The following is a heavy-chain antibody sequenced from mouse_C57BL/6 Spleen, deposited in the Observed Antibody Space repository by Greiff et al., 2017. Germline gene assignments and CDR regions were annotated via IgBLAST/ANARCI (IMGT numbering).Heavy chain of an antibody. CDR1: GYTFTSYW. J-gene: IGHJ2*01. V-gene: IGHV1-61*01. D-gene: IGHD2-2*01. CDR3: ARRETSTMVTTFDY. CDR2: LYPSDSET. Sequence: QVQLQQPGAELVRPGSSVKLSCKASGYTFTSYWMDWVKQRPGQGLEWIGNLYPSDSETHYNQNFKDKATLTVDKSSSPAYMQLSSLTSEVSAVYYCARRETSTMVTTFDYWGQGTTLTVSS.